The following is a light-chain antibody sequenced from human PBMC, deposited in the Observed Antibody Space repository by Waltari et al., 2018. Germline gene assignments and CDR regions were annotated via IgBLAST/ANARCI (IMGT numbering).Light chain of an antibody. CDR1: SSDVGAYTY. CDR2: DVN. Sequence: QSALTQPASVSGSPGQSITISCAGTSSDVGAYTYVSWYQHHPGKAPKLIIYDVNSRPSGVSNRFSGSQSGNTASLTISELQAEDEADYYCSSFTSDSTWVFGAGTKLTVL. V-gene: IGLV2-14*03. CDR3: SSFTSDSTWV. J-gene: IGLJ2*01.